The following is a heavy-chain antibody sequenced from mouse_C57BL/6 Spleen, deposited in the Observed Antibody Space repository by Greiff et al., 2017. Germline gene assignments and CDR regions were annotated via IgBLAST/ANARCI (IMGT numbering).Heavy chain of an antibody. CDR2: INPNNGGT. CDR3: AYTVVADYYAMDY. D-gene: IGHD1-1*01. CDR1: GYTFTDYY. J-gene: IGHJ4*01. V-gene: IGHV1-26*01. Sequence: VQLQQSGPELVKPGASVKISCKASGYTFTDYYMNWVKQSHGKSLEWIGDINPNNGGTSYNQKFKGKATLTVDKSSSTAYMELRSLTSEDSAVYYCAYTVVADYYAMDYWGQGTSVTVSS.